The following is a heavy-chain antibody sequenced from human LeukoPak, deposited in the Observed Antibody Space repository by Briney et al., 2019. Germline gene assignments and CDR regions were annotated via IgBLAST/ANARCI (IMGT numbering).Heavy chain of an antibody. CDR1: GGTFISYA. J-gene: IGHJ4*02. Sequence: SVKVSCKASGGTFISYAISWVRQAPEQGLEWMGGIIPIFGTANYAQKFQGRVTITADESTSTAYMELSSLRSEDTAVYYCAESERGYYDSSGFDYWGQGTLVTVSS. CDR3: AESERGYYDSSGFDY. D-gene: IGHD3-22*01. CDR2: IIPIFGTA. V-gene: IGHV1-69*13.